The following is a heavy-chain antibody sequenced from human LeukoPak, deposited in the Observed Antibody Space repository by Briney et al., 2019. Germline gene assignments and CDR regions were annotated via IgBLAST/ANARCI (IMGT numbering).Heavy chain of an antibody. J-gene: IGHJ6*03. V-gene: IGHV4-59*01. CDR2: IYYSGST. CDR3: ARDVPRGTGYMAV. CDR1: GGSIKNYY. Sequence: TSETLSLTCTVSGGSIKNYYWTWIRQPPGKGLEWIGYIYYSGSTSSNPSLKSRVTISVDTSKNQFSLRLKYVTAADTAVYYCARDVPRGTGYMAVWGKGTTVTVSS. D-gene: IGHD3-10*01.